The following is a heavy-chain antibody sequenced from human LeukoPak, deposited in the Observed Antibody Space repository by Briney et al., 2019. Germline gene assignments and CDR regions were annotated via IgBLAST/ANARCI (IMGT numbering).Heavy chain of an antibody. CDR3: ARDWRGSTYGYFDP. CDR1: GFTFSNYW. V-gene: IGHV3-74*01. Sequence: GGSLRLSCAPSGFTFSNYWMHWVRQAPGKGLVWVSRINSDGSFTSYADSVKGRFTISRDNAKNTLYSQMNSLRAEDTAVYYCARDWRGSTYGYFDPWGQGTLVTVSS. CDR2: INSDGSFT. D-gene: IGHD5-18*01. J-gene: IGHJ5*02.